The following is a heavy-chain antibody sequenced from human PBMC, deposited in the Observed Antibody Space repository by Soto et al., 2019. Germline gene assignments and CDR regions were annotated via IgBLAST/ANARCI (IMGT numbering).Heavy chain of an antibody. CDR3: NRGSEYDFWSGYL. Sequence: QARLVQSGAEVRKPGSSVKVSCKVTGGTSTRYAINWVRQAPGLGLEWMGGIVPMFGTSKYAQKFQGRVTITADTSTSIAYMELRSLRSEDTAVYYCNRGSEYDFWSGYLWGQGTLVSVSS. V-gene: IGHV1-69*06. CDR1: GGTSTRYA. CDR2: IVPMFGTS. D-gene: IGHD3-3*01. J-gene: IGHJ4*02.